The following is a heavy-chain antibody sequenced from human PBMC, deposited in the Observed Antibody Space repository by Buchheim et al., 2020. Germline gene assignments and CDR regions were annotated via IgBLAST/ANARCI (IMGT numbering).Heavy chain of an antibody. Sequence: QLVDSGGGLAQPGGSLRLSCAASGFTFSNYWMSWVRQAPGRSLEWVANIKSDGSDKYYADSVKGRFTISRDQAKNSVSLQMNSLRVEDTAVYYCARDPPSEWAFWGQGT. J-gene: IGHJ4*02. V-gene: IGHV3-7*01. D-gene: IGHD2-8*01. CDR2: IKSDGSDK. CDR3: ARDPPSEWAF. CDR1: GFTFSNYW.